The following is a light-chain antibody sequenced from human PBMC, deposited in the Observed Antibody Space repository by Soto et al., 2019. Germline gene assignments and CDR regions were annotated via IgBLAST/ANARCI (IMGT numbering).Light chain of an antibody. V-gene: IGKV3-20*01. CDR1: QSVTSSY. J-gene: IGKJ1*01. Sequence: EIVLTHSPGTLSLSPWEIATLSCRASQSVTSSYLAWYQQKPGQAPRLLIYGASTRATDMSGTFSGRGSGTEFTLTISNVRPEDFAVYYCQQYRSWPRTFGQGTKVDIK. CDR2: GAS. CDR3: QQYRSWPRT.